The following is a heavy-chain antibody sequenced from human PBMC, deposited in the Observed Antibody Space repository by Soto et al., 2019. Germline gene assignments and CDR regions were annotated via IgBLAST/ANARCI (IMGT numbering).Heavy chain of an antibody. Sequence: XXVKVSCKASGXXXXXXXXXWXXQXPGQGLEWMGIINPFSGTTTYAERFQGRVTMTRDTSTTTVYMELSSLRSVDTAVYYCATVGTVMYAGVQYFFDYWGQGTQVTVSS. V-gene: IGHV1-46*01. D-gene: IGHD2-8*01. J-gene: IGHJ4*02. CDR2: INPFSGTT. CDR1: GXXXXXXX. CDR3: ATVGTVMYAGVQYFFDY.